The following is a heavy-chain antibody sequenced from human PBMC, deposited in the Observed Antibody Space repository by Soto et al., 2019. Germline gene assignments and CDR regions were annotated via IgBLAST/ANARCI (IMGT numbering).Heavy chain of an antibody. J-gene: IGHJ6*02. V-gene: IGHV5-51*01. CDR1: GYRFTTYW. CDR3: ARGGKGGSNFYGLDV. D-gene: IGHD1-26*01. CDR2: FYPGDSDS. Sequence: GESLKISCQASGYRFTTYWIGWVRQLPGQGLEWMGIFYPGDSDSTYSPSFQGQVTISGDKSISAAYLQWSSLKASDTAIYYCARGGKGGSNFYGLDVWGQGTTVTVSS.